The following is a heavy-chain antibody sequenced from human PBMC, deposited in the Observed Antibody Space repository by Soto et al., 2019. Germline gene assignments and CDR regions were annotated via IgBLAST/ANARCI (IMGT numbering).Heavy chain of an antibody. CDR1: EFTFSSYA. CDR2: ISGSGDST. J-gene: IGHJ6*02. V-gene: IGHV3-23*01. D-gene: IGHD6-13*01. Sequence: EVQLLESGGGLVQPGGSWRLSWAASEFTFSSYAMSWVRQPPGKGLEWVPVISGSGDSTYYADSVRGRFTISRDNSKNTLYLQMNSLRAEDTAVYYCAKDRDGAAAGPTKFYGMDVWGQGTTVTVSS. CDR3: AKDRDGAAAGPTKFYGMDV.